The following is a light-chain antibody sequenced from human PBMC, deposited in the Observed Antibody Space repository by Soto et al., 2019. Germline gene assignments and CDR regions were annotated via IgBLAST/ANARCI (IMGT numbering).Light chain of an antibody. CDR3: SSYAGSHNLRM. CDR2: EVN. J-gene: IGLJ3*02. Sequence: QSALTQPPSAYGSPGQSVTISCAGTSSDVGGYDYVSWYQQHPGKAPKLIMYEVNKRPSGVHDRFSGSKSANTASLTVSGLQAEDEADYYCSSYAGSHNLRMFVGGTKVTVL. V-gene: IGLV2-8*01. CDR1: SSDVGGYDY.